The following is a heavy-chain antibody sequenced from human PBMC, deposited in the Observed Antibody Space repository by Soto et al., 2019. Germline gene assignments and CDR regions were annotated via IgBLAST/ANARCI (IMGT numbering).Heavy chain of an antibody. CDR3: AKALGTPYYYYAMDV. CDR1: GFNFNIYA. Sequence: EVQLLESGGGLVQPGGSLRLSCAASGFNFNIYAMTWVRQAPGKGLEWVSTISTGGVATYFADSVKGRVTISRYNSKNTLSLQMNSLRAEDTATYFCAKALGTPYYYYAMDVWGTGTTVTVSS. D-gene: IGHD3-10*01. V-gene: IGHV3-23*01. J-gene: IGHJ6*04. CDR2: ISTGGVAT.